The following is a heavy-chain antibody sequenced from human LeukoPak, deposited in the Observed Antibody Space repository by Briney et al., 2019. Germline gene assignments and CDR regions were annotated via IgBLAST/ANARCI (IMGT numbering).Heavy chain of an antibody. CDR1: GFTFSSYW. J-gene: IGHJ4*02. V-gene: IGHV3-66*01. CDR2: MYSGGST. CDR3: ARVKAAAGPMPYDY. Sequence: GGSLRLSCAASGFTFSSYWMSWVRQAPGKGLEWVSVMYSGGSTYYADSVKGRFTISRDNSKNTLFLQMNSLRAEDTAVYYCARVKAAAGPMPYDYWGQGTLVTVSS. D-gene: IGHD6-13*01.